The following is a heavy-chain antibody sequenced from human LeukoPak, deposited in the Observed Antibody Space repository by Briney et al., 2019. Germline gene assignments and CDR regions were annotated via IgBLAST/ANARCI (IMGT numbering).Heavy chain of an antibody. Sequence: SETLSLTCTVSGGSISSSGYYWGWIRQPPGKGLEWIGSIYYSGGTYYNPSLKSRVTFSVDTSKNQFSLKLSSVTAADTAAYYCARLLSSDWYKGAFDIWGQGTMVTVSS. V-gene: IGHV4-39*01. D-gene: IGHD6-19*01. CDR3: ARLLSSDWYKGAFDI. J-gene: IGHJ3*02. CDR1: GGSISSSGYY. CDR2: IYYSGGT.